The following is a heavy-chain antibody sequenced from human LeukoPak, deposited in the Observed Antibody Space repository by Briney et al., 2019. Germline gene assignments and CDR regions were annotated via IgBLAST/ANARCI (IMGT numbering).Heavy chain of an antibody. CDR1: GFTVSSNY. CDR3: AKDKQGGDYYDSSGSFDY. Sequence: GGSLRLSCAASGFTVSSNYMSWVRQAPGKGLEWVSVIYSGGSTYYADSVKGRFTISRDNAKSSLYLQMNSLRAEDTALYYCAKDKQGGDYYDSSGSFDYWGQGTLVTVSS. CDR2: IYSGGST. V-gene: IGHV3-53*05. D-gene: IGHD3-22*01. J-gene: IGHJ4*02.